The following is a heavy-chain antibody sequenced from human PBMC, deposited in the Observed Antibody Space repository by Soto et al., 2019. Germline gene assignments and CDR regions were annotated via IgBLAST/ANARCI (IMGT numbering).Heavy chain of an antibody. V-gene: IGHV1-2*02. CDR2: ISPNNGAT. CDR1: GYTFSDYY. D-gene: IGHD2-15*01. Sequence: QVQLVQSVAAVKKPGASMKVSCKASGYTFSDYYMHWVRQAPGQGLECMGWISPNNGATNYAQKCQDKVTMTRAASITTPYMKPGRLRSDDTAVYYCARGGEFCSTGSCNSSLGDAFDVWGQGTTVTVSS. J-gene: IGHJ3*01. CDR3: ARGGEFCSTGSCNSSLGDAFDV.